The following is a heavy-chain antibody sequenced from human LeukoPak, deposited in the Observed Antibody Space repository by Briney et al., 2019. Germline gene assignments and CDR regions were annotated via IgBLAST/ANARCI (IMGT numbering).Heavy chain of an antibody. V-gene: IGHV1-18*01. CDR2: ISAYNGNT. CDR3: ATVGVNDFWSGYPYYFDY. D-gene: IGHD3-3*01. Sequence: ASVKVSCKASGYTFTSYGISWVRQAPGQGLEWMGWISAYNGNTNYAQKLQGRVTMTTDTSTSTAYMELRSLRSDDTAVYYCATVGVNDFWSGYPYYFDYWGQGTLVTVSS. J-gene: IGHJ4*02. CDR1: GYTFTSYG.